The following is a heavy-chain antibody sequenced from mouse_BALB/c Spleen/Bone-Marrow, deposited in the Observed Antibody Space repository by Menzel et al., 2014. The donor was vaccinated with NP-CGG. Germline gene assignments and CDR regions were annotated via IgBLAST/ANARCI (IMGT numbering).Heavy chain of an antibody. D-gene: IGHD2-12*01. V-gene: IGHV5-6-3*01. CDR2: INGNGGSS. CDR3: ARVAYYNVYFDY. CDR1: GITFSNYG. J-gene: IGHJ2*01. Sequence: VQLKESGGGLVQLGGSLKLSCAASGITFSNYGMSWIRQTPDKRLELVATINGNGGSSYYPDSVKGRFTISRDNAKNTLYLQMSSLKSEDTAMYYCARVAYYNVYFDYWGQGTTLTVSS.